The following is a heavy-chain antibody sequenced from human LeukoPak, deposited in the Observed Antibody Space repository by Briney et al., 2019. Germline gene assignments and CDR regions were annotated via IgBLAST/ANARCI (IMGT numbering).Heavy chain of an antibody. Sequence: KPSETLSLTCTVSGGSISSSSYYWGWIRQPPGKGLEWIGSIYYSGSTYYNPSLKSRVTISVDTSKNQFSLKLSSVTAADTAVYYCARGAMVDYWGQGTLVTVSS. D-gene: IGHD5-18*01. J-gene: IGHJ4*02. CDR3: ARGAMVDY. CDR1: GGSISSSSYY. V-gene: IGHV4-39*01. CDR2: IYYSGST.